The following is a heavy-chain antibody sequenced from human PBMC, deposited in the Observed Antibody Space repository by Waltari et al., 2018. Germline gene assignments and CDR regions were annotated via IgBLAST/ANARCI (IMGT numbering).Heavy chain of an antibody. Sequence: EVQLVQSGAEVKKPGESLKISCKGSGYSFTSYWIGWVRQMPGKGLEWMGIIYPGDSDTRYSPSFQGQVTISADKSTSTAYMELSSLRSEDTAVYYCARDLEAAAAGGWFDPWGQGTLVTVSS. D-gene: IGHD6-13*01. CDR2: IYPGDSDT. CDR3: ARDLEAAAAGGWFDP. J-gene: IGHJ5*02. V-gene: IGHV5-51*01. CDR1: GYSFTSYW.